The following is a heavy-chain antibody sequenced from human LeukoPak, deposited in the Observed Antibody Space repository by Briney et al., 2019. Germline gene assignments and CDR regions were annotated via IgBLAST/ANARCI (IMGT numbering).Heavy chain of an antibody. CDR2: INPNSGDT. V-gene: IGHV1-2*02. J-gene: IGHJ4*02. CDR3: AIVGEALDY. Sequence: ASVKVSCKASGYTLTGYNMHLEQHVPGQGLEWMGWINPNSGDTNYAQNFQGRVTMARDTSISTAYMELNRLRSDDTAVYYCAIVGEALDYWGQGTLVTVSS. CDR1: GYTLTGYN. D-gene: IGHD4-17*01.